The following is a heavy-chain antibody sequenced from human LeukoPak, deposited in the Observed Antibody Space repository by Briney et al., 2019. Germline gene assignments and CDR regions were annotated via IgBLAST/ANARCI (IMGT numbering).Heavy chain of an antibody. CDR1: GFTFSSYS. CDR3: ARGIAAAGTPGY. D-gene: IGHD6-13*01. Sequence: PGGSLRLSCAASGFTFSSYSMNWVRQAPGKGLEWVSSISSSSYIYYADSVKGRFTISRDNAKNSLYLQMNSLRAEDTAVYYCARGIAAAGTPGYWGQGTLVTVPS. J-gene: IGHJ4*02. CDR2: ISSSSYI. V-gene: IGHV3-21*01.